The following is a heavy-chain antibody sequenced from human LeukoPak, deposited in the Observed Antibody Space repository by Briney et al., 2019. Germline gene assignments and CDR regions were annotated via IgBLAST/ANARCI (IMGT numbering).Heavy chain of an antibody. J-gene: IGHJ4*02. CDR2: INGDGSIE. CDR3: ARDPIVGDTGGGDY. CDR1: GFTFSSFN. Sequence: GGSLRLSCAASGFTFSSFNMNWVRQAPGKGLEWLPNINGDGSIENYVHSVRGRFSIFRDNAKDALYLQMNSLRVEDTAIYYCARDPIVGDTGGGDYWGQGTLVTVSS. V-gene: IGHV3-7*01. D-gene: IGHD1-26*01.